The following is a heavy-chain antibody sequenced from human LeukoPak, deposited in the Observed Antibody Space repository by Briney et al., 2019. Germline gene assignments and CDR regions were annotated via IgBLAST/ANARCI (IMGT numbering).Heavy chain of an antibody. Sequence: GGSLRLSCAASGFTFSSYAMHWVRQAPGKGLEWVAVISYDGSNKYYADSVKGRFTISRDNSKNTLYLQMNSLRAEDTAVYYCARTDSSGWYGRPFDYWGQGTLVTVSS. CDR1: GFTFSSYA. J-gene: IGHJ4*02. V-gene: IGHV3-30*04. CDR2: ISYDGSNK. CDR3: ARTDSSGWYGRPFDY. D-gene: IGHD6-19*01.